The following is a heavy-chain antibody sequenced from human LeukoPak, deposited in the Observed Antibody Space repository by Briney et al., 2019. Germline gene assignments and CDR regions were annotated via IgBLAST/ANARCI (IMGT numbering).Heavy chain of an antibody. CDR1: GFTFSSYG. CDR3: AHEYYDSSGYYSN. CDR2: ISYDGSNK. V-gene: IGHV3-30*18. D-gene: IGHD3-22*01. J-gene: IGHJ4*02. Sequence: GGSLRLSCAASGFTFSSYGMHWVRQAPGKGLEWVAVISYDGSNKYYADSVKGRFTISRDNSKNTLYLQMNSLRAEDTAVYYCAHEYYDSSGYYSNWGQGNLVTVSS.